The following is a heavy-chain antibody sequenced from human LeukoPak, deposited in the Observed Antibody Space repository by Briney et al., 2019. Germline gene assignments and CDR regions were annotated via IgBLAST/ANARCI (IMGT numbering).Heavy chain of an antibody. D-gene: IGHD3-16*01. Sequence: PGGSLRLXCAASGFTFSSYAMSWVRPAPGKGREWVSAISGSGGSTYYADSVKGRFTISRDNSKNTLYLQMNSLRAEDTAVYYCAKAYYDYVWGSYYFDYWGQGTLVTVSS. CDR3: AKAYYDYVWGSYYFDY. CDR2: ISGSGGST. J-gene: IGHJ4*02. V-gene: IGHV3-23*01. CDR1: GFTFSSYA.